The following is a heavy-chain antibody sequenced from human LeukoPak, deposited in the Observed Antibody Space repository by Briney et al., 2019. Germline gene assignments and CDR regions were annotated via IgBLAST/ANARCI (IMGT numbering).Heavy chain of an antibody. Sequence: GASLKISFKGSGSSFTSYWIGWVRPMPGKDLEWMGIIYPGDSDTRYSPSFEGEVTISAEKSIRTAYLQWSSLKASDTAMYYCARARSGLLWFGESPDYWGQGTLVTVSS. CDR1: GSSFTSYW. D-gene: IGHD3-10*01. CDR2: IYPGDSDT. CDR3: ARARSGLLWFGESPDY. V-gene: IGHV5-51*01. J-gene: IGHJ4*02.